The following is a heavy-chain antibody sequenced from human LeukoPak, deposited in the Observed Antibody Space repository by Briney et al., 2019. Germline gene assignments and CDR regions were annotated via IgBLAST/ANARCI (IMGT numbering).Heavy chain of an antibody. CDR2: FDPEDGET. J-gene: IGHJ6*02. V-gene: IGHV1-24*01. CDR1: GYTLTELS. CDR3: ARDRGRYYGMDV. Sequence: GASVKVSCKVSGYTLTELSMHWVRQAPGKGLEWMGGFDPEDGETIYAQKLQGRVTMTTDTSTSTAYMELRSLRSDDTAVYYCARDRGRYYGMDVWGQGTTVTVSS.